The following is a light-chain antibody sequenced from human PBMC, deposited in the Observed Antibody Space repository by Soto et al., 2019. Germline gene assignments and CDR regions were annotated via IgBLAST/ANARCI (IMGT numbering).Light chain of an antibody. V-gene: IGKV3-20*01. J-gene: IGKJ1*01. CDR2: GAS. CDR1: QSVSSSY. Sequence: EIVLTQSPGTLSLSPGERVTLSCRASQSVSSSYLAWYQQKPGQAPRLLIYGASSRATGIPDRFSGSGSGTDFTLTISRLEPDDFAVYYCQQYDSHWTFGHGTKVDIK. CDR3: QQYDSHWT.